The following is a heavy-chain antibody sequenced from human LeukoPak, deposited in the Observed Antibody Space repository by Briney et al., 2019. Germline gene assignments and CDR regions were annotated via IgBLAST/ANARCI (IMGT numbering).Heavy chain of an antibody. CDR2: ISGSGGTT. V-gene: IGHV3-23*01. Sequence: GGSLRLSCAASGFTFGSYAMNWVRQAPGKGLEWVSDISGSGGTTHYADSVKGRFTISRDNSKNALSLQVNSLRAEDTAVYYCAKGYDYGDYWGQGTLVTVSS. CDR1: GFTFGSYA. CDR3: AKGYDYGDY. D-gene: IGHD3-16*01. J-gene: IGHJ4*02.